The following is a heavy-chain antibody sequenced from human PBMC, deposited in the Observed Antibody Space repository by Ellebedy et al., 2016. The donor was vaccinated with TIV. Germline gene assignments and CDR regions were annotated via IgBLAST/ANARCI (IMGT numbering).Heavy chain of an antibody. J-gene: IGHJ4*02. CDR3: ASGSYWGGSGTEDH. D-gene: IGHD3-10*01. Sequence: PGGSLRLSCAASGFTFSSYSMNWVRQAPGKGLEWVSAISSGNNYIYYADSVKGRFTISRDDANNSLYLQMNSLRAEDTAIYYCASGSYWGGSGTEDHWGQGTLVTVSS. CDR1: GFTFSSYS. CDR2: ISSGNNYI. V-gene: IGHV3-21*06.